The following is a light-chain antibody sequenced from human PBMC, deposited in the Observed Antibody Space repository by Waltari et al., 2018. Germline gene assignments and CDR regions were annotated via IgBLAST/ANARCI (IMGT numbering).Light chain of an antibody. J-gene: IGLJ3*02. CDR1: SSNIGADYV. V-gene: IGLV1-40*01. CDR3: QSYDSSLRGGV. Sequence: QSVLTQPPSVSGAPGQRVTLSCTGSSSNIGADYVVHWYQQLPGTAPKLLIYGNTNRPSGVPDRFSGSKSGTSASLAITGLQAEDEADYYCQSYDSSLRGGVFGGGTKLTVL. CDR2: GNT.